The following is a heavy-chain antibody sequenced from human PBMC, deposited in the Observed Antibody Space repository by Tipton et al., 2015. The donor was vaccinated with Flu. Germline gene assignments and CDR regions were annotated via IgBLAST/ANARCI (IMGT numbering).Heavy chain of an antibody. CDR3: ATDPDVFYYDTWAVDI. CDR2: IDTSGHAI. J-gene: IGHJ3*02. V-gene: IGHV3-23*01. CDR1: GFNFNTYA. D-gene: IGHD3-22*01. Sequence: AVSGFNFNTYAFNWVRQAPGKGLEWVSSIDTSGHAIYYADSVRGRFTISRDNSKNTLFLQMSTLRAEDTAMYFCATDPDVFYYDTWAVDIWGQGTMVTVSS.